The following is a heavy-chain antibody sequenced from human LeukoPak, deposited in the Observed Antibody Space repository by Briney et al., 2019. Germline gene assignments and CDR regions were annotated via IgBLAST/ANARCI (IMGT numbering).Heavy chain of an antibody. V-gene: IGHV3-23*01. D-gene: IGHD3-9*01. CDR2: ISGTGGSA. CDR1: GFTFSNYA. J-gene: IGHJ4*02. CDR3: AKDQGGRYYDFLAGYYPENFFDN. Sequence: PGGSLRLSCLASGFTFSNYAMSWVRQAPGRGLEWVSTISGTGGSAKYADSVKGRFTFSRDNSKDTLYLQMNGLRAEDTAVYYCAKDQGGRYYDFLAGYYPENFFDNWGQGTLVTVSS.